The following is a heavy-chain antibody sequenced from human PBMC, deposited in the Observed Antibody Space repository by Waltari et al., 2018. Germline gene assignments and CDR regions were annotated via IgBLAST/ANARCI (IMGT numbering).Heavy chain of an antibody. V-gene: IGHV3-30*18. J-gene: IGHJ5*02. CDR2: ISSDGSGK. Sequence: QVEESGGGVVQPGGSLRLSCVASGYPFNNYGMHWVRQAPGKGLECLAVISSDGSGKYYADSVKGRVTMSRDNSKNTVYLQMNSLRPEDTAVYYCAKAGGIYNYPLDPWGQGTLVTVSS. CDR1: GYPFNNYG. D-gene: IGHD5-12*01. CDR3: AKAGGIYNYPLDP.